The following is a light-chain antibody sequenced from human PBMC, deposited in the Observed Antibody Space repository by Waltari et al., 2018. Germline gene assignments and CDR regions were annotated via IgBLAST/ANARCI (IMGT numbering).Light chain of an antibody. CDR1: SSNIGSNY. CDR3: AAWDDSLSGPV. V-gene: IGLV1-47*01. CDR2: RNN. Sequence: QSVLTQPPSASGTPGQRVTISCSGSSSNIGSNYVSWYQQLPGTAPKLLIYRNNQRPPGVPDRFSGPKSGTSASLAISGLRSEDEADYYCAAWDDSLSGPVFGGGTKLTVL. J-gene: IGLJ2*01.